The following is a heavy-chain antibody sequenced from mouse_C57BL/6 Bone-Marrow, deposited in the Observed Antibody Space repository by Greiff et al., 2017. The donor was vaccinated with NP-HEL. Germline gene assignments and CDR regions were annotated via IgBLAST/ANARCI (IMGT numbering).Heavy chain of an antibody. CDR2: ISSGSSTI. Sequence: EVKLMESGGGLVKPGGSLKLSCAASGFTFSDYGMHWVRQAPEKGLEWVAYISSGSSTIYYADTVKGRFTISRDNAKNTLFLQMTSLRSEDTAMYYCARRRSSYWYFDVWGTGTTVTVSS. CDR3: ARRRSSYWYFDV. D-gene: IGHD1-1*01. CDR1: GFTFSDYG. V-gene: IGHV5-17*01. J-gene: IGHJ1*03.